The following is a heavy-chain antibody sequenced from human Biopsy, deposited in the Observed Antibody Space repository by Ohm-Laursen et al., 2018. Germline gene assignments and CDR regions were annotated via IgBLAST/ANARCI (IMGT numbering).Heavy chain of an antibody. Sequence: GTLSLTCTVSGGFISSYYWSWIRQPPGKGLEWIGYIYYTGSTNYNPSLKSRVTISADASKYEFSLRLTSVTAADTAVYYCARVRGGFLEWFDYWGQGTLVTVSS. J-gene: IGHJ5*01. V-gene: IGHV4-59*01. CDR3: ARVRGGFLEWFDY. D-gene: IGHD3-3*01. CDR2: IYYTGST. CDR1: GGFISSYY.